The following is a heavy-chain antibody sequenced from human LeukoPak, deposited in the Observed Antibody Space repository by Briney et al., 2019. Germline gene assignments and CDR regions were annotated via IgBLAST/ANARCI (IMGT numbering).Heavy chain of an antibody. D-gene: IGHD1-26*01. Sequence: GGSLRLSCAASGFTFSSYDMHWVRQATGKGLEWVSAIGTAGDTYYPGSVKGRFTISRENAKNSLYLQMNSLRAGDTAVYYCAREGGSFVKDYYYGMDVWGQGTTVTVSS. V-gene: IGHV3-13*01. CDR2: IGTAGDT. J-gene: IGHJ6*02. CDR3: AREGGSFVKDYYYGMDV. CDR1: GFTFSSYD.